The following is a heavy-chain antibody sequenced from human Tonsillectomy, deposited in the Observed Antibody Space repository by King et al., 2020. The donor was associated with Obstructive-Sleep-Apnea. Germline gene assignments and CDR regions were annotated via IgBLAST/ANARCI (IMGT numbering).Heavy chain of an antibody. D-gene: IGHD3-22*01. V-gene: IGHV4-31*03. CDR3: ARDIDNSGNGHFDI. CDR2: ISHSGST. CDR1: GGSIRSGAYY. Sequence: VQLQESGPGLVKPSQNLSLTCTVSGGSIRSGAYYWTWIRQHPGKGLEWIGYISHSGSTYYNPSLKTRVTISVDTSKNQFPLTLSSVNAADTAVYYCARDIDNSGNGHFDIWGQGTMVTVSS. J-gene: IGHJ3*02.